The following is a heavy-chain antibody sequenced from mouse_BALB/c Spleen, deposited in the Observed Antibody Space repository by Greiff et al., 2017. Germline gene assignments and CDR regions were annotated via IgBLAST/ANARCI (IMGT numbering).Heavy chain of an antibody. V-gene: IGHV1S81*02. CDR1: GYTFTSYY. D-gene: IGHD5-5*01. CDR2: INPSNGGT. Sequence: VQLQQSGSELVKPGASVKLSCKASGYTFTSYYMYWVKQRPGQGLEWIGEINPSNGGTNFNEKFKSKATLTVDKSSSTAYMQLSSLTSEDSAVYYCTRLGNYLYAMDYWGQGTSVTVSS. J-gene: IGHJ4*01. CDR3: TRLGNYLYAMDY.